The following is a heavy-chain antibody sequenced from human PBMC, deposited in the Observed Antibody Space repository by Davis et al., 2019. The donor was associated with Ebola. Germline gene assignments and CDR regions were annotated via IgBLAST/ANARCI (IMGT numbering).Heavy chain of an antibody. Sequence: ASVQVSCKASGYTFTSYGISWVRQAPGQGLEWMGWISAYNGNTNYAQKLQGRVTMTTDTSTSTAYMELRSLRSDDTAVYYCARDMGMVQEANWFDPWGQGTLVTVSS. CDR3: ARDMGMVQEANWFDP. CDR1: GYTFTSYG. D-gene: IGHD3-10*01. V-gene: IGHV1-18*01. CDR2: ISAYNGNT. J-gene: IGHJ5*02.